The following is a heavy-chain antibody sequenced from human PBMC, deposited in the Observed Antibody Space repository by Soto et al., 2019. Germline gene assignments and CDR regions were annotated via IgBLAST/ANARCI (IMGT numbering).Heavy chain of an antibody. V-gene: IGHV4-59*01. Sequence: SETLSLTCTVSGGSISSYYWSWIRQPPGKGLEWIGYIYYSGSTNYNPSLKSRVTISVDTSKNQFSLKLSSVTAADTAVYYCASFDTAMARFDYWGQGTLVTVSS. CDR1: GGSISSYY. J-gene: IGHJ4*02. CDR2: IYYSGST. D-gene: IGHD5-18*01. CDR3: ASFDTAMARFDY.